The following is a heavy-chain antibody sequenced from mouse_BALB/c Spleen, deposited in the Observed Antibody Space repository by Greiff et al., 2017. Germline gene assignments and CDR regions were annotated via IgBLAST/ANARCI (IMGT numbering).Heavy chain of an antibody. D-gene: IGHD1-1*02. V-gene: IGHV2-4-1*01. J-gene: IGHJ3*01. CDR2: IWSGGST. Sequence: VKLMESGPGLVAPSQSLSITCTVSGFSLTSYGVHWVRQSPGKGLEWLGVIWSGGSTDYNAAFISRLSISKDNSKSQVFLKMNSLQTDDTAMYYCAREDGSSWFAYWGQGTLVTVSA. CDR1: GFSLTSYG. CDR3: AREDGSSWFAY.